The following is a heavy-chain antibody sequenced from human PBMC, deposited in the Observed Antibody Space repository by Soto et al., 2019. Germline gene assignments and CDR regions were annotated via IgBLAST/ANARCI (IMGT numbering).Heavy chain of an antibody. J-gene: IGHJ4*02. Sequence: EVQVVESGGGLVQPGGSLRLSCAAPGFTLSVYSMNWVRQVPGKGLEWVSFISSGSSTIYYADSVKGRFTISRDNAKNSLYLQMNSLIVEYTAVYYSARDLGRGYWDYWGQGTLVTVSS. CDR3: ARDLGRGYWDY. V-gene: IGHV3-48*01. CDR1: GFTLSVYS. D-gene: IGHD2-15*01. CDR2: ISSGSSTI.